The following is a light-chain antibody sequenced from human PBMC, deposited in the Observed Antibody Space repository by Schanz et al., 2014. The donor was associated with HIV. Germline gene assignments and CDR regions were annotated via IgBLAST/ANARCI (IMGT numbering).Light chain of an antibody. CDR3: SSYTSSSTLE. CDR2: DVT. V-gene: IGLV2-14*03. Sequence: QSALTQPASVSGSPGQSITISCTGTSSDVGADNSVSWYQQHPGRAPRLLVYDVTYRPSGVSNRFSGSKSGNTASLTISGLQAEDEADYYCSSYTSSSTLEFGGGTKLT. J-gene: IGLJ2*01. CDR1: SSDVGADNS.